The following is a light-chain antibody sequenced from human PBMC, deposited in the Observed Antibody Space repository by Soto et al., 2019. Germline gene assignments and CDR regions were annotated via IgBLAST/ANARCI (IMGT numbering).Light chain of an antibody. CDR3: QQRSNWVT. CDR1: QSVSSY. V-gene: IGKV3-11*01. CDR2: DAS. J-gene: IGKJ5*01. Sequence: EIVLTQSPATLSLSPGERATLSCRASQSVSSYLAWYQQKPGQAPRLLIYDASNRATGIPVRFSGIGSGTDFTLSISSLEPEDFAVYYCQQRSNWVTFGQGTRLEIK.